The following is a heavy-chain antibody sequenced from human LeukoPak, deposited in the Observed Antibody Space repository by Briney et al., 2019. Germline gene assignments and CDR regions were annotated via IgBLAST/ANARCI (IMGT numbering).Heavy chain of an antibody. Sequence: ASVKVSCKASGGTFSSYAISWVRQAPGQGLEWMGGIIPIFGTANYAQKFQGRVTITADESTSTAYMELSSLRSEDTAVYYCVRAAYCGGDCYTFDHWGQGTLVTVSS. CDR3: VRAAYCGGDCYTFDH. D-gene: IGHD2-21*01. V-gene: IGHV1-69*13. CDR2: IIPIFGTA. CDR1: GGTFSSYA. J-gene: IGHJ4*02.